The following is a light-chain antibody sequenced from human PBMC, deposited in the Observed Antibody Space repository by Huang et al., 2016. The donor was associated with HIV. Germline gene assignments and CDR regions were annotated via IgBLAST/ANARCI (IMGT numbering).Light chain of an antibody. CDR1: PSVGGK. CDR3: QQYDTWPPLT. J-gene: IGKJ4*01. CDR2: GAS. Sequence: ILLTQFPATLSVSPGQRVTLSCRASPSVGGKLAWYQQRPGQAPRLLLYGASTRVPTIPDRFSGSGSGTEFTLTISSLQSEDFAVYYCQQYDTWPPLTFGGGTKV. V-gene: IGKV3-15*01.